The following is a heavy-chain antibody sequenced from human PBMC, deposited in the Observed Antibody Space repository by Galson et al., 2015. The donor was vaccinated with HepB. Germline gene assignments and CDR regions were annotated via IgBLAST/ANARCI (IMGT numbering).Heavy chain of an antibody. J-gene: IGHJ4*02. CDR2: ISRRSTSI. V-gene: IGHV3-48*02. Sequence: SLRLSCAAFGITFSSYSMNWVRQAPGKGLEWISYISRRSTSIYYSESVEGRFFISRDNAKDSMYLQLDNLRDEDTAIYYCARYFDSGTYYFDLWGQGTLVTVSS. CDR3: ARYFDSGTYYFDL. CDR1: GITFSSYS. D-gene: IGHD3-10*01.